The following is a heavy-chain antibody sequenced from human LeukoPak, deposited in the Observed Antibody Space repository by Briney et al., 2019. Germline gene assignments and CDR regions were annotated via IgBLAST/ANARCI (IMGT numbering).Heavy chain of an antibody. J-gene: IGHJ4*02. CDR2: IDHSGNT. CDR1: IGSISGYH. CDR3: ARQGSISAFDF. D-gene: IGHD2-21*01. V-gene: IGHV4-34*01. Sequence: SETLSLTCAVYIGSISGYHWSWIRQPPGRGLEWIGEIDHSGNTKYNPSLKSRVTISVDTSKNQFSLKLRALSAADTAVYFCARQGSISAFDFWGRGTLVTVSS.